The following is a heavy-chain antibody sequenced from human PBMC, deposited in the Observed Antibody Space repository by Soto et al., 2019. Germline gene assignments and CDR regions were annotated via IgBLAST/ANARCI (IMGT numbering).Heavy chain of an antibody. CDR2: ISSGGGSP. J-gene: IGHJ4*02. CDR1: GFTFSDYA. CDR3: AKGDGRIVPRHFDY. Sequence: QLLESGGGLVQPGGSLRLSCAASGFTFSDYAMSWVRQAPGKGLGWVTSISSGGGSPYYADSVKGRFTISKNNSKNTLCLQMNSLRAEDTAVYYCAKGDGRIVPRHFDYWGQGTLVTVSS. V-gene: IGHV3-23*01. D-gene: IGHD1-26*01.